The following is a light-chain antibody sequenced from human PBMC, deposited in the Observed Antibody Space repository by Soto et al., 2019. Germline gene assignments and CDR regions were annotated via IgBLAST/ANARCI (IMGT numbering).Light chain of an antibody. CDR1: QSISNY. CDR3: QHCDSYWT. V-gene: IGKV1-5*03. J-gene: IGKJ1*01. CDR2: KAS. Sequence: DIQVTQSPSTLSASVGDRVTITCRASQSISNYLAWYQQKPGKAPKVLIYKASSLESGVPSRFSGSGSGTEFTLTISSLQPDDFATYYCQHCDSYWTFDQGTKVEMK.